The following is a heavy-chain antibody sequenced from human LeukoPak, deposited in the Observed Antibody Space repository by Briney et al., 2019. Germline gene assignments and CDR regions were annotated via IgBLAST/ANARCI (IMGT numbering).Heavy chain of an antibody. Sequence: GESLKISCKGSGCSFTSYWIGWVRQMPGKGLEWMGIIYPGDSDTRYSPSFQGQVTMSADKSISTAYLQWSSLKSSDTAMYYCARQAVGDRYDYWGQGTLVTVSS. D-gene: IGHD6-19*01. CDR2: IYPGDSDT. V-gene: IGHV5-51*01. J-gene: IGHJ4*02. CDR1: GCSFTSYW. CDR3: ARQAVGDRYDY.